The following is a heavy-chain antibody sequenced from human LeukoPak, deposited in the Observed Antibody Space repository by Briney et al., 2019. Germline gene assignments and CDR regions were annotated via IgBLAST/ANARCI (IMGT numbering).Heavy chain of an antibody. J-gene: IGHJ4*02. CDR2: IGTGTSTV. V-gene: IGHV3-48*01. Sequence: PGGSLRLSCAASGFTFTSYTMNWVRQAPGKGLEWVSHIGTGTSTVGYADPIKGRFTISRDNAKNSVDLQMSSLRVDDSAVYYCVRDKDWGFDSWGQGTLVTVSS. D-gene: IGHD7-27*01. CDR3: VRDKDWGFDS. CDR1: GFTFTSYT.